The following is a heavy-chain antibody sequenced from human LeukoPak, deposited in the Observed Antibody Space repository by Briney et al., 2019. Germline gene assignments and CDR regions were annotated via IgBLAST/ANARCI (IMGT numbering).Heavy chain of an antibody. D-gene: IGHD1-7*01. Sequence: PGGSLRLSCAASGFTFSSYAMSWVRQAPGKGLEWVSAISGSGGSTYYADSVKGRFTISRDNSKNTLYLQMNSLRAEDTAVYCCAKVSRGVTGTTGVLDYWGQGTLVTVSS. CDR2: ISGSGGST. V-gene: IGHV3-23*01. J-gene: IGHJ4*02. CDR3: AKVSRGVTGTTGVLDY. CDR1: GFTFSSYA.